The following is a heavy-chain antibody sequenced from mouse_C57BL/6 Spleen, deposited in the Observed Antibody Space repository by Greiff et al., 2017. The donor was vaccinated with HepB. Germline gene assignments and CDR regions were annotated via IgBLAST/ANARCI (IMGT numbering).Heavy chain of an antibody. D-gene: IGHD1-1*01. CDR2: IHPNSGST. J-gene: IGHJ2*01. CDR3: ATITTVVADFDY. V-gene: IGHV1-64*01. CDR1: GYTFPSYW. Sequence: QVQLQQPGAELVKPGASVKLSCKASGYTFPSYWMHWVKQRPGQGLEWIGMIHPNSGSTNYNEKFKSKATLTVDKSSSTAYMQLSSLTSEDSAVYYCATITTVVADFDYWGQGTTLTVSS.